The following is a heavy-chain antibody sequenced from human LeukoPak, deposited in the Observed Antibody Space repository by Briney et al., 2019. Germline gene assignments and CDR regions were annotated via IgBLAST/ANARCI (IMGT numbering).Heavy chain of an antibody. Sequence: GGSLRLSCAASGFIFDDFSTFWVRQVPGKGLEWVSSITWHGRSTAYADSVRGRFTISRDNAKYSLYLQMNSLRPEDTAFYYCTKATTRRVPAATIDSWGQGTLVTVSS. D-gene: IGHD6-13*01. CDR1: GFIFDDFS. CDR3: TKATTRRVPAATIDS. J-gene: IGHJ4*02. V-gene: IGHV3-9*01. CDR2: ITWHGRST.